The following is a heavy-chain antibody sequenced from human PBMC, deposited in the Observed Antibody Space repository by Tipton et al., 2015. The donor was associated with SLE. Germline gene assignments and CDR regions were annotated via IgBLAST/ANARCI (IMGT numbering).Heavy chain of an antibody. CDR1: GYTFTTYG. J-gene: IGHJ4*02. CDR2: VSSYNGNA. D-gene: IGHD3-3*01. CDR3: ARHYDFWSTYYDDY. V-gene: IGHV1-18*01. Sequence: QSGAEVKKPGASVKVSCKASGYTFTTYGIIWVRQAPGQGLEWVGWVSSYNGNANYAQKVQGRVTMTTDTSTTTAYMELRSLRSDDTAVYYCARHYDFWSTYYDDYWGQGTLVTVSS.